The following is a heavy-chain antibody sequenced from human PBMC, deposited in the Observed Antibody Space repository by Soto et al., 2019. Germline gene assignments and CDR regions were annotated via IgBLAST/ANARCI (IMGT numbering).Heavy chain of an antibody. CDR2: ISGSGDST. J-gene: IGHJ4*02. Sequence: EVRLLESGGGLVQPGGSLRLSCAASGFTFSVYAMSWVRQAPGKGVEWVSGISGSGDSTHYADSVKGRFTVSRDNSKSMLYLQTNSLRAEDTAIYYCAKALYGGFTYWGQGTLVTVSS. D-gene: IGHD3-10*01. CDR1: GFTFSVYA. V-gene: IGHV3-23*01. CDR3: AKALYGGFTY.